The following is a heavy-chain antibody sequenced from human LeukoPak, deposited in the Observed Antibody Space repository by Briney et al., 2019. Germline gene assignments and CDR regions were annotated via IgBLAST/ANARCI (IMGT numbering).Heavy chain of an antibody. CDR3: AADLGYCSGGSCHRARFDY. J-gene: IGHJ4*02. D-gene: IGHD2-15*01. Sequence: GGSLRLSRAASGFTFSHAWMSWVRQAPGKGLEWVGRIKKKSDGGTTDYAAPVKGRFTISTDDSKNTLYLQMNGLKTEDTAVYHCAADLGYCSGGSCHRARFDYWGQGILVTVSS. CDR2: IKKKSDGGTT. CDR1: GFTFSHAW. V-gene: IGHV3-15*01.